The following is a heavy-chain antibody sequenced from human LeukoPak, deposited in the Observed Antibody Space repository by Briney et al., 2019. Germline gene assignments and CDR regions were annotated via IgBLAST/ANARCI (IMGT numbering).Heavy chain of an antibody. V-gene: IGHV3-48*01. D-gene: IGHD6-6*01. J-gene: IGHJ4*02. CDR1: GFTFSTYS. Sequence: GGSLRLSCVVSGFTFSTYSMNWVRQAPGKGLEWVSYISSSSSTIYYADSVKGRFTISRDNAKKSPYLQMNSLSAHDTAVYYCAGGASEYSSSGDFAYWGQGTLVAVSS. CDR3: AGGASEYSSSGDFAY. CDR2: ISSSSSTI.